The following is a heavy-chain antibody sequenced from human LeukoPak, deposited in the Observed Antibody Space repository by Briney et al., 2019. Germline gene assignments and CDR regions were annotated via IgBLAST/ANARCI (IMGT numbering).Heavy chain of an antibody. Sequence: ASVKVSCKASGYTFTSYYMHWVRQAPGQGLEWMGIINPSGGSTSYAQKFQGRVTMTRDMSTSTAYMELRSLRSDDTAVYYCARVGRDQLPYFDYWGQGTLVTVSS. J-gene: IGHJ4*02. CDR3: ARVGRDQLPYFDY. D-gene: IGHD2-2*01. CDR2: INPSGGST. V-gene: IGHV1-46*01. CDR1: GYTFTSYY.